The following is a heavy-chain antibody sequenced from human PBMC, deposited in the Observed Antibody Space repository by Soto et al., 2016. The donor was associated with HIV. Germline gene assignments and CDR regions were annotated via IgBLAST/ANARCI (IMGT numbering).Heavy chain of an antibody. J-gene: IGHJ4*02. CDR1: GYSFINFD. V-gene: IGHV1-8*03. Sequence: QVQLVQSGAEVKQPGASVKVSCKASGYSFINFDINWMRQAPGHGLEWMGWINSNTGNTGSAQHFQGRVTTTRSISMSTVYMELSSLRSEDTAVYFRARPTARGVITYFDSWGQGTLVTVSS. CDR2: INSNTGNT. D-gene: IGHD3-10*01. CDR3: ARPTARGVITYFDS.